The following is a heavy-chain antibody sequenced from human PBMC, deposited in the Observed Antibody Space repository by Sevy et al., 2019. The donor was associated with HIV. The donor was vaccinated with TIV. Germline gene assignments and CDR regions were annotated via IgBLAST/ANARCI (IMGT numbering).Heavy chain of an antibody. J-gene: IGHJ4*02. Sequence: GGSLRLSCAASGFNVSTAFMSWVRQAPGKGREWRSVIYKSGNTYYLDAVLGRFTIPRDNTRNILYLQMTSLRVEDTAMYYCVKSLGGPLNQWGQGTRVTVSS. V-gene: IGHV3-53*01. CDR2: IYKSGNT. CDR3: VKSLGGPLNQ. D-gene: IGHD3-16*01. CDR1: GFNVSTAF.